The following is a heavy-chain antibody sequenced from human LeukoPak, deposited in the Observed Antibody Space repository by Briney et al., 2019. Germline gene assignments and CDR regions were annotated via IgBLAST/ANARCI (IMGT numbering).Heavy chain of an antibody. D-gene: IGHD4-17*01. CDR1: GGTFSSYA. V-gene: IGHV1-69*04. J-gene: IGHJ1*01. CDR3: ASSTVTHVEYFQH. Sequence: ASVKVSCKASGGTFSSYAISWVRQAPGQGLEWMGRIIPILGIANYAQKFQGRVTITADKSTSTAYMELSSLRSEDTAVYYCASSTVTHVEYFQHWGQGTLVTVSS. CDR2: IIPILGIA.